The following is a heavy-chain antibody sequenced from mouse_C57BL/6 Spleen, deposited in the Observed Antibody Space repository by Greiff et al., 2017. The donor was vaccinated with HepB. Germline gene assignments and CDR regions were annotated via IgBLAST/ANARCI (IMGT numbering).Heavy chain of an antibody. CDR2: IDPENGDT. Sequence: EVQLQQSGAELVRPGASVKLSCTASGFNIKDDYMHWVKQRPEQGLEWIGWIDPENGDTEYASKFQGKATITADTSSNTAYLQLSSLTSEDTAVYYCTTEGAGSFAYWGQGTLVTVSA. CDR1: GFNIKDDY. D-gene: IGHD3-3*01. V-gene: IGHV14-4*01. CDR3: TTEGAGSFAY. J-gene: IGHJ3*01.